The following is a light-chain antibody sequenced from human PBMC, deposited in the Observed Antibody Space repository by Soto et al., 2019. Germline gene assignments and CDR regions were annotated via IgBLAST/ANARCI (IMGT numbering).Light chain of an antibody. CDR1: QSVSSY. V-gene: IGKV3-11*01. Sequence: EIVLTQSPATLSLSPEERATLSCRASQSVSSYLAWYQQKPGQAPRLLIYDASNRATGIPARFSGSGSGTDFTLTISSLEPEDFAVYYCQQRSNWPPVTFGPGTKVDIK. J-gene: IGKJ3*01. CDR2: DAS. CDR3: QQRSNWPPVT.